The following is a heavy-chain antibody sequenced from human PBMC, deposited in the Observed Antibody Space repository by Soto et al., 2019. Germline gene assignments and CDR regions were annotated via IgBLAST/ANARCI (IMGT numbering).Heavy chain of an antibody. D-gene: IGHD2-21*02. CDR2: ISAYNGNT. CDR3: ARGLGGDETEPLWSDY. V-gene: IGHV1-18*01. Sequence: ASVKVSCKASGYTFTSYGISWVRQAPGQGLEWMGWISAYNGNTNYVQKLQGRVTMTTDTSTSTAYMELRSLRSDDTAVYYCARGLGGDETEPLWSDYWGQGTLVTVSS. J-gene: IGHJ4*02. CDR1: GYTFTSYG.